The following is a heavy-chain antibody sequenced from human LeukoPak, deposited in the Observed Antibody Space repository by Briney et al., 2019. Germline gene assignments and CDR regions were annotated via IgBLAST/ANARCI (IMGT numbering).Heavy chain of an antibody. D-gene: IGHD3-22*01. CDR2: TYTGGNS. J-gene: IGHJ3*02. Sequence: GGSLRLSCAASGFTFNTYTMNWVRQAPGKGLEWVSVTYTGGNSYYADSVKGRFIISRDISKNTLYLQMNSLRAEASALYYCARGGRGSAAVVAPRSFDIWGQGTMVTVSS. CDR1: GFTFNTYT. CDR3: ARGGRGSAAVVAPRSFDI. V-gene: IGHV3-53*01.